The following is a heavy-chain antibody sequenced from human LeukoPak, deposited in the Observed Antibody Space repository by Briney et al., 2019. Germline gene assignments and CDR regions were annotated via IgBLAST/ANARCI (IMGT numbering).Heavy chain of an antibody. Sequence: GGSLRLSCAASGATLSSYAMSWVRQAPGKGLEWVSVIYSGGSTYYADSVKGRFTISRDNSKNTLYLQMNSLRAEDTAVYYYARDGYGMDVWGQGTTVTVSS. CDR3: ARDGYGMDV. J-gene: IGHJ6*02. CDR1: GATLSSYA. CDR2: IYSGGST. V-gene: IGHV3-66*01.